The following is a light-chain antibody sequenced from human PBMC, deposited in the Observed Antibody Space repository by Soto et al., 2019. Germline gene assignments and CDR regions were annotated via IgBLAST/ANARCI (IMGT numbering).Light chain of an antibody. V-gene: IGLV1-44*01. CDR1: SSNIATHS. J-gene: IGLJ2*01. Sequence: QSVLTQPPSVSGTPGQTVTISCSGSSSNIATHSVNWYRQLPGTAPKLLIYRGNQRPTGVPARFTGSTSGASASLAISGLQSEDEADYYCASWDISLNGRGLFGGGTKLTVL. CDR3: ASWDISLNGRGL. CDR2: RGN.